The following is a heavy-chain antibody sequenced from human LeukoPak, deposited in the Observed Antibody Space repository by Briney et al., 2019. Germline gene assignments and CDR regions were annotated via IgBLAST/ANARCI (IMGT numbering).Heavy chain of an antibody. Sequence: GGSLRLSCAASGFTFSSYEMNWVRQAPGKGLEWVSYISSSGSTIYYADPVKGRFTISRDNAKNSLYLQMNSLRAEDTAVYYCARADWDTAMIDYWGQGTLVTVSS. CDR2: ISSSGSTI. CDR1: GFTFSSYE. D-gene: IGHD5-18*01. CDR3: ARADWDTAMIDY. V-gene: IGHV3-48*03. J-gene: IGHJ4*02.